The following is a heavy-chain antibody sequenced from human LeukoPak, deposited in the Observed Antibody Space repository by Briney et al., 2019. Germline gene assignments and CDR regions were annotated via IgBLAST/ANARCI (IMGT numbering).Heavy chain of an antibody. D-gene: IGHD1-26*01. CDR1: GYTFTSYG. CDR3: ARDTEWEKNPDYFDY. Sequence: GASVKVSCKASGYTFTSYGISWVRQAPGQGLEWMGWISAKSGNTNYAQKVQGRVTMTTDTSTSTAYMELRSLRSDDTAVYYCARDTEWEKNPDYFDYWGQGTLVTVSS. V-gene: IGHV1-18*01. J-gene: IGHJ4*02. CDR2: ISAKSGNT.